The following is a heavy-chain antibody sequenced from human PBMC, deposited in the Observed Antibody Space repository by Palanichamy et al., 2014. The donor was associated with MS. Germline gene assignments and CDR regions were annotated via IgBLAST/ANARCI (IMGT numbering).Heavy chain of an antibody. Sequence: EMQLVQSGGGLVQPGGSLSLSCAASGFTFSSYEMNWVRQAPGKGLEWVSYISNSGRTIYYADSVKGRFTISRDNAKNSLYLQMNSLRVEDTAVYYCASCISAAGPYYYYGMDVWGPGTTVTVSS. J-gene: IGHJ6*02. CDR2: ISNSGRTI. D-gene: IGHD6-25*01. V-gene: IGHV3-48*03. CDR1: GFTFSSYE. CDR3: ASCISAAGPYYYYGMDV.